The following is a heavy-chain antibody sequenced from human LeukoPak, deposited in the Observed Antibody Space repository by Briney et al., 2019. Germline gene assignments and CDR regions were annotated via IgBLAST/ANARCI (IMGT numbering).Heavy chain of an antibody. V-gene: IGHV3-30-3*01. CDR1: GFTLGTYI. Sequence: PGGSLRLSCGASGFTLGTYIMHWVRQAPGKGLQWVAAVASDGSQTFYIESVRGRFTISRDNSKNTLYLQMNTLRAEDTAVYFCARERQDTIVHSGAFDIWSQGTMVTVSS. CDR2: VASDGSQT. CDR3: ARERQDTIVHSGAFDI. J-gene: IGHJ3*02. D-gene: IGHD3-10*01.